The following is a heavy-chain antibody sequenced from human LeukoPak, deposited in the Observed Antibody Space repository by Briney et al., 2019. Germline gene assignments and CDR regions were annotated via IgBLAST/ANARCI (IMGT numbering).Heavy chain of an antibody. J-gene: IGHJ5*02. V-gene: IGHV4-4*07. Sequence: MTSETLSLTCTVSGGSISSYYWSWIRQPAGKGLEWIGHIYTSGSTNYNPSLKSRVTISVDTSKNQFSLKLSYVTAADTAVYYCARGAYFYGSGINWFDPWGQGTLVTVSS. CDR1: GGSISSYY. CDR3: ARGAYFYGSGINWFDP. CDR2: IYTSGST. D-gene: IGHD3-10*01.